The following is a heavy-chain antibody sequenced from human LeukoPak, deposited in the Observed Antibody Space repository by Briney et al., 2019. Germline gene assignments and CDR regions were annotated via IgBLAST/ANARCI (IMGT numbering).Heavy chain of an antibody. J-gene: IGHJ4*02. Sequence: PGGSVRLSCAASGFTFSTYGMNWVRQAPGKGLEWVSTISTNSVATYYSDSVKGRFTISRDNSKNTLFLQMNSLRAEDTAIYYCAKGQSTIATRSFDSWGQGTLVTVSS. V-gene: IGHV3-23*01. D-gene: IGHD6-6*01. CDR3: AKGQSTIATRSFDS. CDR2: ISTNSVAT. CDR1: GFTFSTYG.